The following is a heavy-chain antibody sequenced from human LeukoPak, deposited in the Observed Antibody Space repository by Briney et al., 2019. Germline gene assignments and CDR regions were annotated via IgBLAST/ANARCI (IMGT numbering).Heavy chain of an antibody. CDR3: ARGGRIAAAGTGYFDY. D-gene: IGHD6-13*01. V-gene: IGHV4-34*01. CDR1: GGSFSGYY. CDR2: INHSGST. J-gene: IGHJ4*02. Sequence: SETLSLTCAVYGGSFSGYYWSWIRQPPGRGLEWIGEINHSGSTNYNPSLKSRVTISVDTSKNQFSLKLSSVTAADTAVYYCARGGRIAAAGTGYFDYWGQGTLVTVSS.